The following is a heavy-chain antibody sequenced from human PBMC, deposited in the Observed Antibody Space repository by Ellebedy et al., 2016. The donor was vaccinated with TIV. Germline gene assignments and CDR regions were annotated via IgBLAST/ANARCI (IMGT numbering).Heavy chain of an antibody. CDR2: IDWDDDK. Sequence: SGPTLVKPTQTLTLTCTFSGSSLSTSRLSVSWIRQPPGKALEWLARIDWDDDKFYSTSLRTRPTISKDSSENQVVLTMTNMDPEDTATYYCARISSGWGFDYWGQGALVTVSS. CDR3: ARISSGWGFDY. CDR1: GSSLSTSRLS. V-gene: IGHV2-70*17. J-gene: IGHJ4*02. D-gene: IGHD6-19*01.